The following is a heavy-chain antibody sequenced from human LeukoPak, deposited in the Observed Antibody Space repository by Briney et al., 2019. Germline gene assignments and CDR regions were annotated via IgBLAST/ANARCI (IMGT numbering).Heavy chain of an antibody. V-gene: IGHV4-59*01. D-gene: IGHD3-16*01. Sequence: SETLSLTCTVSGGSISSYYWNWIRQPPGKGLEWIACISYSGSTKYNPSLKSRVTISVDTSKSQLSLKLSSVTAADTAVYYCARVGRGGATYGYVDYWGQGALVTVSS. CDR1: GGSISSYY. CDR2: ISYSGST. CDR3: ARVGRGGATYGYVDY. J-gene: IGHJ4*02.